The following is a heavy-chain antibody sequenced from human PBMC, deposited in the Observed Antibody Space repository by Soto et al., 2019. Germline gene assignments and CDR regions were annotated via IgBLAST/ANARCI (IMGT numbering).Heavy chain of an antibody. V-gene: IGHV1-69*01. CDR3: ARDRNQWSAVYNWFDP. D-gene: IGHD2-15*01. J-gene: IGHJ5*02. CDR1: GGTFSSYA. Sequence: QVQLVQSGAEVKKPGSSVKVSCKASGGTFSSYAISWVRQAPGQGLEWRGGIIPIFGTANYAQKFQGRVTITADESTSTAYMELSSLRSEDTAVYYCARDRNQWSAVYNWFDPWGQGTLVTVSS. CDR2: IIPIFGTA.